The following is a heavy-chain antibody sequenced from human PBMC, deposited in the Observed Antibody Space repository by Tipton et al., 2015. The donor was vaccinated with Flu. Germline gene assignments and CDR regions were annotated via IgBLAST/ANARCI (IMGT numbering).Heavy chain of an antibody. J-gene: IGHJ4*02. CDR1: GGSVNTGDYF. CDR2: FYTSLSS. V-gene: IGHV4-61*02. Sequence: TLSLTCSVSGGSVNTGDYFWNWIRQPAGKGPEWIGRFYTSLSSKYSPSLYNPSLRGRVTISADTAKNEVSLKLTSVTAADTAVYYCARGGPYYDLHTGYFQPSGYFDSWGQGILVTVSS. D-gene: IGHD3-9*01. CDR3: ARGGPYYDLHTGYFQPSGYFDS.